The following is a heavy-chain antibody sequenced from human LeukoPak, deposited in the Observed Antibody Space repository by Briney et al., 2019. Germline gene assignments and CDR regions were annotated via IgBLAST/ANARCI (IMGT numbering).Heavy chain of an antibody. CDR2: ISSSSSYI. CDR1: GFTFSSYS. D-gene: IGHD6-13*01. J-gene: IGHJ4*02. CDR3: ARDIAAAGTGSY. V-gene: IGHV3-21*01. Sequence: PGGSLRLSCAASGFTFSSYSMNWVRQAPGKGLEWVSSISSSSSYIYYADSVKGRFTISRDNAKNLLYLQMNSLRAEDTAVYCCARDIAAAGTGSYWGQGTLVTVSS.